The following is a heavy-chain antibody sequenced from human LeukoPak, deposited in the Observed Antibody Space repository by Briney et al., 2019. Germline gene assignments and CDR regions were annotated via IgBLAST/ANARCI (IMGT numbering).Heavy chain of an antibody. CDR2: INHSGST. J-gene: IGHJ4*02. CDR3: ARGRVHLLRSGSYYRSRASNFDY. Sequence: SETLSLTCAVYGGSFSGCYWSWIRQPPGKGLEWIGEINHSGSTNYNPSLKSRVTISVDTSKNQFSLKLSSVTAADTAVYYCARGRVHLLRSGSYYRSRASNFDYWGQGTLVTVSS. V-gene: IGHV4-34*01. D-gene: IGHD3-10*01. CDR1: GGSFSGCY.